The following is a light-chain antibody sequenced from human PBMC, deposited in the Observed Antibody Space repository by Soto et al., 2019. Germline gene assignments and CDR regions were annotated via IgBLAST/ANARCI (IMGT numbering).Light chain of an antibody. Sequence: QMTQSPSILSASVGDRITITCRASQSIGTWLAWFQQITGKAPRILIYDASTLESGVPSRFSGSGSDTEFTLTISSLHPDDFATYCCQHFNSHYQGFGRGTRVEV. CDR3: QHFNSHYQG. J-gene: IGKJ1*01. CDR2: DAS. CDR1: QSIGTW. V-gene: IGKV1-5*01.